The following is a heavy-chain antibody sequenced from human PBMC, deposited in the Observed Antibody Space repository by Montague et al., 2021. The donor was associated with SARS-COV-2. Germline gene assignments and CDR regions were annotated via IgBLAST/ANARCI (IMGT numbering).Heavy chain of an antibody. CDR1: GFTFSSYD. D-gene: IGHD6-19*01. Sequence: SLRFSCAASGFTFSSYDMHWVRQATGKGLECVSIINTAGDTYYPGSVKGRFTISRDNAKNSLYLQMNSLRAGDTAVYYCARGDRTGWQTDYWGQGTLVTVSS. J-gene: IGHJ4*02. CDR3: ARGDRTGWQTDY. V-gene: IGHV3-13*04. CDR2: INTAGDT.